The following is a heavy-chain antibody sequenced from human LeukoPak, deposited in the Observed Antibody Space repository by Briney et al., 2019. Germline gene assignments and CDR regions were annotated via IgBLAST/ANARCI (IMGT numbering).Heavy chain of an antibody. V-gene: IGHV1-69*05. CDR3: ARAGQQLDPGYYYYMDV. CDR2: IIPIFGTA. CDR1: GGTFSSYA. J-gene: IGHJ6*03. D-gene: IGHD6-13*01. Sequence: SVKVSCKAPGGTFSSYAISWVRQAPGQGLEWMGGIIPIFGTANYAQKFQGRVTITTDGSTSTAYMELSSLRSEDTAVYYCARAGQQLDPGYYYYMDVWGKGTTVTVSS.